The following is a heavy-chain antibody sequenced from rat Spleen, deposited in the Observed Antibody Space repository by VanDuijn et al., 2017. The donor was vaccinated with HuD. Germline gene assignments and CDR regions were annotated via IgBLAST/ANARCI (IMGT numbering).Heavy chain of an antibody. CDR2: ISYDGGRT. CDR1: GFIFSDYY. CDR3: ARSGIPFDY. J-gene: IGHJ2*01. V-gene: IGHV5-29*01. Sequence: EVQLVESDGGLVQPGRSLKLSCAASGFIFSDYYMAWVRQAPTKGLEWVARISYDGGRTYYPDSVKVRFTISRDNAENTVYLQMNSLRSEDTATYYCARSGIPFDYWGQGVMVTVSS. D-gene: IGHD3-8*01.